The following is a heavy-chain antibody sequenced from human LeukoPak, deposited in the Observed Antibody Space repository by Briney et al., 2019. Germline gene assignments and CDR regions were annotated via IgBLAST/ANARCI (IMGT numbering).Heavy chain of an antibody. D-gene: IGHD1-14*01. V-gene: IGHV1-2*04. CDR1: GYTFTGYY. Sequence: ASVKVSRTASGYTFTGYYMHWVRQAPGQGLEWMGWINPNSGGTNYAQKFQGWVTMTRDTSISTAYMGLSRLRSDDTAVYYCARGNPARGYYYYGMDVWGQGTTVTVSS. CDR3: ARGNPARGYYYYGMDV. CDR2: INPNSGGT. J-gene: IGHJ6*02.